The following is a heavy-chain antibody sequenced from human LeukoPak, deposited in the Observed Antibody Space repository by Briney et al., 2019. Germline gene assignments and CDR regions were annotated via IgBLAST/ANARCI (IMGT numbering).Heavy chain of an antibody. Sequence: GGSLRLSCAASGFTFSSYSMNWVRQAPGKGLEWVSSISSSSSYIYYADSVKGRFTISRDNAKNAVFLQMTSLRDDDTATYFCARIRPGDLGADHWGRGTPVVVSA. V-gene: IGHV3-21*01. CDR3: ARIRPGDLGADH. J-gene: IGHJ4*02. CDR1: GFTFSSYS. D-gene: IGHD3-16*01. CDR2: ISSSSSYI.